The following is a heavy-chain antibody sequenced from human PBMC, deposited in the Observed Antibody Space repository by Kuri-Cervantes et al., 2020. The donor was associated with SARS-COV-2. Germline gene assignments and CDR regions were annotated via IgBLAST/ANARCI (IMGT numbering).Heavy chain of an antibody. Sequence: ASVKVSCKASGYTFTTYGISWVRQAPGRGLEWMGWISTYNGNTNYAQILQGRVTMTTDTSTSTAYMELRSLRSDDTAVYYCARDSGAMEAWGFDYWGQGTLVTVSS. CDR3: ARDSGAMEAWGFDY. V-gene: IGHV1-18*01. J-gene: IGHJ4*02. CDR1: GYTFTTYG. D-gene: IGHD1-26*01. CDR2: ISTYNGNT.